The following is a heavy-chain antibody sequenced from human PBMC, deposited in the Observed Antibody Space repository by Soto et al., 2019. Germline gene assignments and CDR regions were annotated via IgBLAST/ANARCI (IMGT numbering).Heavy chain of an antibody. D-gene: IGHD3-3*01. V-gene: IGHV3-7*01. J-gene: IGHJ4*02. CDR2: VKKDESDK. CDR3: ARLYYLDASVYRPLDS. CDR1: GFSFNTHC. Sequence: PGGSLRLSCAASGFSFNTHCMGWLRQAPGKGLEWVATVKKDESDKYYVDSVKGRFTISRDNAKNSLYLEMNSLRGEDTAVYYCARLYYLDASVYRPLDSWGQGILVTVSS.